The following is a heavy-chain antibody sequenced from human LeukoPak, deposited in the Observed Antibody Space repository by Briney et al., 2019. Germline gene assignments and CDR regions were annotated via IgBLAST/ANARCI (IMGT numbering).Heavy chain of an antibody. Sequence: GGSLRLSCTASGFTFSNYAMSWVRQAPGKGLEWVSTISGSDGSTYYADSVKGRFTISRDNSKNTLYLQMNSLRVEDTAIYYCAKGRGYCTGGSCYSDYWGRGTLVTVSS. V-gene: IGHV3-23*01. J-gene: IGHJ4*02. CDR2: ISGSDGST. D-gene: IGHD2-15*01. CDR3: AKGRGYCTGGSCYSDY. CDR1: GFTFSNYA.